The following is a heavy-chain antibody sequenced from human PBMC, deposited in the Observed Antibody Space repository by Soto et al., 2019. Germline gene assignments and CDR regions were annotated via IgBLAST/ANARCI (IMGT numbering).Heavy chain of an antibody. CDR2: ISAYNGNT. V-gene: IGHV1-18*01. D-gene: IGHD3-22*01. J-gene: IGHJ4*02. Sequence: GASVKVSCKASGYTFTSYGISWVRQAPGQGLEWMGWISAYNGNTNYAQKLQGRVTMTTDTSTSTAYMELRSLRSDDTAVYYCATSPGAPYYYDSSGYYKCYFDYWGQGTLVTVSS. CDR3: ATSPGAPYYYDSSGYYKCYFDY. CDR1: GYTFTSYG.